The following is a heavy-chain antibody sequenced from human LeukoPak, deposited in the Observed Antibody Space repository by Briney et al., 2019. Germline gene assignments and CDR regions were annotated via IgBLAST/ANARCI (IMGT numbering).Heavy chain of an antibody. D-gene: IGHD3-22*01. Sequence: GGSLRLSCAASGFTFSSYAMSWVRQAPGKGLKWVSAISGSGGSTYYADSVKGRFTISRDNSKNTLYLQMNSLRAEDTAVYYCAKGSAIVGSHDYWGQGTLVTVSS. V-gene: IGHV3-23*01. CDR3: AKGSAIVGSHDY. CDR1: GFTFSSYA. J-gene: IGHJ4*02. CDR2: ISGSGGST.